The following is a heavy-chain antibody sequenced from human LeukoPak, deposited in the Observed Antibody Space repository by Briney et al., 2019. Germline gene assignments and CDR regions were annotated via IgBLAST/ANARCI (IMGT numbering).Heavy chain of an antibody. J-gene: IGHJ5*02. V-gene: IGHV1-69*13. CDR2: IIPIFGTA. D-gene: IGHD2-2*01. Sequence: GASVKVSCKASGGTFSSYAISWVRQAPGQGLEWMGGIIPIFGTANYAQKFQGRVTITADESTSTAYMELSGLRSEDTAVYYCARDGSIVVVPAATLKPNWFDPWGQGTLVTVSS. CDR3: ARDGSIVVVPAATLKPNWFDP. CDR1: GGTFSSYA.